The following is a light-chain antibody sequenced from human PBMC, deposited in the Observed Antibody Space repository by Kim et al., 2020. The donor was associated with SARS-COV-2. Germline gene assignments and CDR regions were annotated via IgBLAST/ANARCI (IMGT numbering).Light chain of an antibody. Sequence: ASVGDSVNITCRASQSISSALAWYQQKPGKAPKLLIYDASSLESGVPSRFSGSGSGTDFTLTISSLKPEDFATYYCQQFNNYPIPFGQGTRLEIK. CDR2: DAS. CDR1: QSISSA. J-gene: IGKJ5*01. V-gene: IGKV1D-13*01. CDR3: QQFNNYPIP.